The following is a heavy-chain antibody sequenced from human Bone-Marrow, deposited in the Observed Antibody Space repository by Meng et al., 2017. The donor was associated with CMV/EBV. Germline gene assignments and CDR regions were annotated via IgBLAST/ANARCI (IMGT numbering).Heavy chain of an antibody. CDR2: IYYSGST. V-gene: IGHV4-39*07. J-gene: IGHJ3*02. Sequence: SETLSLTCTVAGGSISSSSYYWGWIRQPPGKGLEWIGSIYYSGSTYYNPSLKSRVTISVDTSKNQFSLKLSSVTAADTAVDYCARELLNYHFWEGDAFDIWGQGTMVTVSS. CDR1: GGSISSSSYY. D-gene: IGHD3-3*01. CDR3: ARELLNYHFWEGDAFDI.